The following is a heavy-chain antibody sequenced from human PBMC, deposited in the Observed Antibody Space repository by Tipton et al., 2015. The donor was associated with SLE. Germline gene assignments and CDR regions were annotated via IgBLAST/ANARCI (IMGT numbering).Heavy chain of an antibody. V-gene: IGHV3-23*01. CDR2: ISGSGGST. CDR3: GASRGSSFDY. CDR1: GFTFGDYA. D-gene: IGHD2-2*01. J-gene: IGHJ4*02. Sequence: SLRLSCTASGFTFGDYAMGWVRQASGKGLEWVSTISGSGGSTYYTDSGKGRFTISRDTSKNMLYLQMNGLRTDDAALYYCGASRGSSFDYWGPGTLVTVS.